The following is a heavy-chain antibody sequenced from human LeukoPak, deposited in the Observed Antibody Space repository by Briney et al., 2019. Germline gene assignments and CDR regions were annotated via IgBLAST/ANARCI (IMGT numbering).Heavy chain of an antibody. Sequence: ASVKVSCKASGYTFTGYYMHWVRQAPGQGLEWMGWINPNSGGTNYAQKFQGRVTMTRDTSISTAYMELSRLRSDDTAAYYCARGLGIVPALVNWFDPWGQGTLVTVSS. CDR3: ARGLGIVPALVNWFDP. CDR2: INPNSGGT. D-gene: IGHD2-2*01. J-gene: IGHJ5*02. CDR1: GYTFTGYY. V-gene: IGHV1-2*02.